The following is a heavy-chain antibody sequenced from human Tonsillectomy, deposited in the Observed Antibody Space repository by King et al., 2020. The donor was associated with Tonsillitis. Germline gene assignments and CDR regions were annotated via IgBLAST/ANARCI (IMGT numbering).Heavy chain of an antibody. V-gene: IGHV5-51*01. CDR1: GYSFTTCW. CDR3: ARLVPTTSIWTGYYFYFDY. CDR2: IYPGDSDT. D-gene: IGHD3/OR15-3a*01. J-gene: IGHJ4*02. Sequence: VQLVESGAEVKKPGNSLKISCKASGYSFTTCWIAWVRQMPGKGLEWMGIIYPGDSDTRYSPSFRGQVTISADKSISTAYLQWSSLKASDTAMYYCARLVPTTSIWTGYYFYFDYWGQGTLVTVSS.